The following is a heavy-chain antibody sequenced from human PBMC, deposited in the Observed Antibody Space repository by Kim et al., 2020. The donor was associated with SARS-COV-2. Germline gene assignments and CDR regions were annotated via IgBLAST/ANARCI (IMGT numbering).Heavy chain of an antibody. CDR1: GFTFNTYA. J-gene: IGHJ4*02. D-gene: IGHD2-2*01. CDR2: ITGSGGST. CDR3: AKDRCSSGSCYLFDY. V-gene: IGHV3-23*01. Sequence: GGSLRLSCEVSGFTFNTYAMSWVRQAPGRRLDWVSAITGSGGSTYYADSVKGRFTISRDNSKNTLYLQMNSLRPEDTAIYYCAKDRCSSGSCYLFDYWGQVTLITVSS.